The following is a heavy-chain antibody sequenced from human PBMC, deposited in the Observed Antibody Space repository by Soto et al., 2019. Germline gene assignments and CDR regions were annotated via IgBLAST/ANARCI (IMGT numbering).Heavy chain of an antibody. CDR1: GYTFTSYG. CDR2: ISAYNGNT. V-gene: IGHV1-18*01. CDR3: ARDLAVGLVDY. D-gene: IGHD6-19*01. J-gene: IGHJ4*02. Sequence: QVKLVQSGAEVKKPGASVKVSCKASGYTFTSYGIIWVRQAPGQGLEWMGWISAYNGNTKSAKRLQGRVTMTTDTSTSTAYMELRSLRSDDTAVDYCARDLAVGLVDYWGQGTLVTVSS.